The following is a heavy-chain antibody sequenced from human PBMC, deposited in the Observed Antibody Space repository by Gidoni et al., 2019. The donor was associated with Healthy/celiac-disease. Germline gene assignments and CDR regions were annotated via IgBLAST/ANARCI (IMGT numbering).Heavy chain of an antibody. J-gene: IGHJ4*02. CDR1: GFTFSSYG. D-gene: IGHD2-15*01. V-gene: IGHV3-33*01. Sequence: QVQLVESGGGVVQPGRSLRLSCAASGFTFSSYGMHWVRQAPGKGLEWVAVIWYDGSNKYYADSVKGRFTISRDNSKNTLYLQMNSLRAEDTAVYYCARDRGGSWFVVGGGYFDYWGQGTLVTVSS. CDR3: ARDRGGSWFVVGGGYFDY. CDR2: IWYDGSNK.